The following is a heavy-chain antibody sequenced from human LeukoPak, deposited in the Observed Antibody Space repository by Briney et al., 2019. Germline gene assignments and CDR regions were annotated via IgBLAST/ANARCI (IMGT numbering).Heavy chain of an antibody. CDR1: GFTFSSYA. Sequence: GGSLRLSCAASGFTFSSYAMHWVRQAPGKGLEYVSAISSNGGSTYYANSVKGRFTISRDNSKNTLYLRMGSLRAEDMAVYYCARPRSITIFGALGYWGQGTLVTVSS. J-gene: IGHJ4*02. CDR3: ARPRSITIFGALGY. V-gene: IGHV3-64*01. D-gene: IGHD3-3*01. CDR2: ISSNGGST.